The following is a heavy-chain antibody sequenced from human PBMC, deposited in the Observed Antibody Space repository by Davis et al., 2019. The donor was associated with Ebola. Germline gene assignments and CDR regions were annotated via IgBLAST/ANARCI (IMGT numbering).Heavy chain of an antibody. CDR1: GDMFTKYW. D-gene: IGHD6-19*01. J-gene: IGHJ4*02. V-gene: IGHV5-51*01. CDR2: IYPGDSDT. Sequence: TVSCKSSGDMFTKYWIGWVRQKPGKGLEWMGIIYPGDSDTRYSPSFQGQVTISADKSISTVYLQWSSLKASDTAMYYCASHPGIPVARLINWGQGTQVTVSS. CDR3: ASHPGIPVARLIN.